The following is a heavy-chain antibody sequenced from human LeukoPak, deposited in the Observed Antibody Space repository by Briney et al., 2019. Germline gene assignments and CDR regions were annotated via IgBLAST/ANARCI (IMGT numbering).Heavy chain of an antibody. CDR3: AKDGRGYSYGYRYFDY. V-gene: IGHV3-9*01. Sequence: GGSLRLSCAASGFTFDDYAMHWVRQAPGKGLEWVSGIIWNSGSIGYADSVKGRFTISRDNAKNSLYLQMNSLRAEDTALYYCAKDGRGYSYGYRYFDYWGQGTLVTVSS. CDR2: IIWNSGSI. CDR1: GFTFDDYA. J-gene: IGHJ4*02. D-gene: IGHD5-18*01.